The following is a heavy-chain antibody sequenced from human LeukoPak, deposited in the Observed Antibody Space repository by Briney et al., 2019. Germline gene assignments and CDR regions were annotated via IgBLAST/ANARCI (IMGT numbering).Heavy chain of an antibody. J-gene: IGHJ4*02. D-gene: IGHD3-22*01. V-gene: IGHV4-59*01. CDR3: ARVTYDSSGYYPVYFDY. Sequence: SETLSLTSTVSGGSISSYYWSWIRQPPGKGLEWIGYIYYSGSTNYNPSLKSRVTISVDTSKNQFSLKLSSVTAADTAVYYCARVTYDSSGYYPVYFDYWGQGTLVTVSS. CDR2: IYYSGST. CDR1: GGSISSYY.